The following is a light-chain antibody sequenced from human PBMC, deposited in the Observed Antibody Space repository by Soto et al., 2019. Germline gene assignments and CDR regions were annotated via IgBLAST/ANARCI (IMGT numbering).Light chain of an antibody. CDR1: QGINNW. CDR2: GAS. Sequence: DIQMTQSPSSVSASVGDRVTITCRASQGINNWVAWYQQQPGKAPKLLMSGASTLQSGVPSRISGGGSGTRFTLIICSLQPEDFATYYCQQTNTFLPLTFGGGTKVDLK. V-gene: IGKV1-12*01. J-gene: IGKJ4*01. CDR3: QQTNTFLPLT.